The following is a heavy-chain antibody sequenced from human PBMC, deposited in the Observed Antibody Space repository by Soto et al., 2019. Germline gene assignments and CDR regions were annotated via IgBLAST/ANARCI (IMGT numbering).Heavy chain of an antibody. J-gene: IGHJ4*02. D-gene: IGHD3-10*01. Sequence: GGSLRLSCAASGFTFSSYAMSWVRQAPGKGLEWVSAISGSGGSTYYADSVKGRFTISRDNSKNTLYLQMNSLRAEDTAVYYCAKDVGLLWFGELLGGLFDYWGQGTLVTVSS. CDR1: GFTFSSYA. CDR3: AKDVGLLWFGELLGGLFDY. CDR2: ISGSGGST. V-gene: IGHV3-23*01.